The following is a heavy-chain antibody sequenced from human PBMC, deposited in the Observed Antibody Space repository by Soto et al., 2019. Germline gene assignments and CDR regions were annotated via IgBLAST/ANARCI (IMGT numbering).Heavy chain of an antibody. CDR1: GFIFSTHW. CDR3: AAWSHSNWFDY. Sequence: EVKLVESGGDSVQHGGSLRLSCVTSGFIFSTHWMGWVRQSPRKGLEWVANIKYDGSEKPYMDSVEGRFTISRDNAKNTLYLQMNSLRVEDTAVYYCAAWSHSNWFDYWGQGTLVTVSS. D-gene: IGHD6-13*01. J-gene: IGHJ4*02. CDR2: IKYDGSEK. V-gene: IGHV3-7*05.